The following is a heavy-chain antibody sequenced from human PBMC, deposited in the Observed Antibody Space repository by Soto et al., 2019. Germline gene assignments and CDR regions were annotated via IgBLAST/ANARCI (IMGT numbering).Heavy chain of an antibody. CDR3: AREVDGLFKLGYDY. J-gene: IGHJ4*02. CDR2: ISYDGSNK. D-gene: IGHD2-15*01. V-gene: IGHV3-30-3*01. Sequence: QVQLVESGGGVVPPGRSLRLSCAASGFTFSSYAMHWVRQAPGKGLEWVAVISYDGSNKYYADSVKGRFTISRDNSKNTLYLQMNSLRAEDTAVYYCAREVDGLFKLGYDYWGQGTLVTVSS. CDR1: GFTFSSYA.